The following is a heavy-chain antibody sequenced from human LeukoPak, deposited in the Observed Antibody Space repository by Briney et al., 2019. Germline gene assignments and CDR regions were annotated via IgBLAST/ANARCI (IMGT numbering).Heavy chain of an antibody. CDR3: AKDIGGAVFGVGAV. Sequence: GRSLRLSCAASGFTFDDYAMHWVRLAPGKGLEWVSGISAGGVTTYYAESVKGRFTISRDNSKNTLSLQMNTLTAEDTAVYYCAKDIGGAVFGVGAVWGQGALVIVSS. D-gene: IGHD3-3*01. J-gene: IGHJ4*02. V-gene: IGHV3-23*01. CDR2: ISAGGVTT. CDR1: GFTFDDYA.